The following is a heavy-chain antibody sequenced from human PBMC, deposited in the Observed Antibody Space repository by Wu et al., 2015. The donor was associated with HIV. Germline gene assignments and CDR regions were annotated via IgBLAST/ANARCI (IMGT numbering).Heavy chain of an antibody. V-gene: IGHV1-2*02. D-gene: IGHD1-7*01. CDR3: ARDYNWNYEEDAFDI. J-gene: IGHJ3*02. Sequence: QVQLVQSGAEVKKPGASVKVSCKASGYTFTGYYMHWVRQAPGQGLEWMGWINPNSGGTNYAQKFQGRVTMTRDTSISTAYMELSRLRSDDTAVYYCARDYNWNYEEDAFDIWGTKGQWSPSLQ. CDR1: GYTFTGYY. CDR2: INPNSGGT.